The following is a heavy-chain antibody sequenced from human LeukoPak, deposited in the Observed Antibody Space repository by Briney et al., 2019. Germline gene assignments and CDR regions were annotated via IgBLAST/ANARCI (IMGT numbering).Heavy chain of an antibody. V-gene: IGHV1-46*01. D-gene: IGHD3-22*01. CDR1: GYSFTSSY. J-gene: IGHJ4*02. Sequence: ASVKVSCKASGYSFTSSYIHWVRQAPGQGLEWMGMIYPRDGSTSYAQKLQGRVTMTTDTSTSTAYMELRSLRSDDTAVYYCARDRAYYYDSSGYPPDHWGQGTLVTVSS. CDR3: ARDRAYYYDSSGYPPDH. CDR2: IYPRDGST.